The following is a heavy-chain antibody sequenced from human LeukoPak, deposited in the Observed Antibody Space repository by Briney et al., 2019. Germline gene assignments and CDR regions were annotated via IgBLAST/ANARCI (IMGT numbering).Heavy chain of an antibody. V-gene: IGHV3-53*01. CDR1: GFTVSSNY. CDR2: IYSGGST. CDR3: AKENTMVRGVMDY. D-gene: IGHD3-10*01. J-gene: IGHJ4*02. Sequence: PGGSLRLSCAASGFTVSSNYMSWVRQAPGRGLEWVSVIYSGGSTYYADSVKGRFTISRDNSKNTLYLQMNSLRAEDTAVYYCAKENTMVRGVMDYWGQGTLVTVSS.